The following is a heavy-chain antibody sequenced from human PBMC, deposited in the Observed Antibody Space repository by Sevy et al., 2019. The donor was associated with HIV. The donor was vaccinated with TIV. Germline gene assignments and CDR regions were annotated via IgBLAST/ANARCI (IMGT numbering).Heavy chain of an antibody. Sequence: GGSLRLSCAASRFTFSSYAMTWVRQAPGKGLEWVSIISGSGGTTYYADSVKGRFTISRDNSKNTLYLQMNSLRAEDTAVYYCAKRYSGNNPFDFWGQGTLVTVSS. J-gene: IGHJ4*02. CDR3: AKRYSGNNPFDF. CDR2: ISGSGGTT. V-gene: IGHV3-23*01. CDR1: RFTFSSYA. D-gene: IGHD5-12*01.